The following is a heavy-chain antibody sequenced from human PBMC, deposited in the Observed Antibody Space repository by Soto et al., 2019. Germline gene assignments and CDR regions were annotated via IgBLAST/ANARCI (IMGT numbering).Heavy chain of an antibody. J-gene: IGHJ5*02. Sequence: SETLSLTCAVYGGSFSGYYWNWIRQPLGKGLEWIGEIDHSGYTNYNPSLKSRVTISVDTSKNQFSLRLTSVTAADTAVYYCARVRDWFDPWGQGTLATVSS. D-gene: IGHD3-3*01. CDR1: GGSFSGYY. CDR2: IDHSGYT. CDR3: ARVRDWFDP. V-gene: IGHV4-34*01.